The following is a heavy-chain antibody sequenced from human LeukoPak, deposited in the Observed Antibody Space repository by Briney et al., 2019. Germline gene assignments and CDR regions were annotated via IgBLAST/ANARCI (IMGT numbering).Heavy chain of an antibody. D-gene: IGHD2-2*01. CDR3: ARDFIVVVPAAMASDY. J-gene: IGHJ4*02. Sequence: ASVKASCKASGYTFTSYGISWVRQAPGEGLEWMGWISAYNGNTNYAQKVQGRVTMTTDTSTSTAYMELRSLRSDDTAVYYCARDFIVVVPAAMASDYWGQGTLVTVSS. V-gene: IGHV1-18*01. CDR1: GYTFTSYG. CDR2: ISAYNGNT.